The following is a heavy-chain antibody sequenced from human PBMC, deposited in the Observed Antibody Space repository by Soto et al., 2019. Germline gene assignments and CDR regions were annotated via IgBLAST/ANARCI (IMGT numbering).Heavy chain of an antibody. Sequence: EVQLVESGGGLVKPGGSLRLSCAASGFTFSSYSMNWVRKAPGKGLEWVSSISSSSSYIYYADSVKGRFTISRDNAKNSLYLQMNSLRAEDTAVYYCARDVGTVVTPDGGYWGQGTLVTVSS. CDR1: GFTFSSYS. CDR3: ARDVGTVVTPDGGY. CDR2: ISSSSSYI. J-gene: IGHJ4*02. D-gene: IGHD2-21*02. V-gene: IGHV3-21*01.